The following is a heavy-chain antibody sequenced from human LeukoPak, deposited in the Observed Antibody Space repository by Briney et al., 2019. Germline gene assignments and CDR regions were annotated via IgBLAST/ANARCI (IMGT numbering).Heavy chain of an antibody. V-gene: IGHV3-30*18. Sequence: GGSLRLSCAASGFSFSSYGMHWVRQAPGKGLEWVAVISYDGRNKYYADSVKGRFTISRDTSKITLYLQMNSLRAEDTAVYYCAKSYNGYESKPDYWGQGTLVTVSS. CDR3: AKSYNGYESKPDY. CDR1: GFSFSSYG. J-gene: IGHJ4*02. D-gene: IGHD5-12*01. CDR2: ISYDGRNK.